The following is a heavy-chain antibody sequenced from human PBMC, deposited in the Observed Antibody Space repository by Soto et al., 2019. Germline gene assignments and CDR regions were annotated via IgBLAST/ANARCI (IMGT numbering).Heavy chain of an antibody. CDR2: ISYDGSNK. CDR3: AKEQVYGRYNWFDP. V-gene: IGHV3-30*18. CDR1: GFTFSSYG. D-gene: IGHD3-16*01. J-gene: IGHJ5*02. Sequence: QVQLVESGGGVVQPGRSLRLSCAASGFTFSSYGMHWVRQAPGKGLEWVAVISYDGSNKYYADSVKGRFTISRDNSKNTLYLQMNSLRAEDTAVYYCAKEQVYGRYNWFDPWGQGTLVTVSS.